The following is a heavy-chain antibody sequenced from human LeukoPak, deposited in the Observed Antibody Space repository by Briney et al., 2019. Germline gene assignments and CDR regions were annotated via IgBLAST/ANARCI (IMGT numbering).Heavy chain of an antibody. V-gene: IGHV1-46*01. CDR3: ARSSSTYFDY. Sequence: ASVKVSCKASGYTFTNYYMHWVRQAPGKGLEWMAIINPSGGGTTYAQKFQGRVTMTRDTSTSTVYMELSSLRSEDTAVYWCARSSSTYFDYWGQGTLVTVSS. CDR1: GYTFTNYY. J-gene: IGHJ4*02. D-gene: IGHD2-2*01. CDR2: INPSGGGT.